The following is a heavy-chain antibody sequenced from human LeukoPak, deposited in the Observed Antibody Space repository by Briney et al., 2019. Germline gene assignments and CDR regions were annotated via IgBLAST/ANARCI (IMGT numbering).Heavy chain of an antibody. CDR1: GGTFSSYA. Sequence: GASVKVSCKASGGTFSSYAISWVRQAPGQGLEWMGGIIPIFGTANYAQKFRGRVTITTDESTSTAYMELSSLRSEDTAVYYCARGNCSSTSCYGYYYYYYMDGWGKGITVTVSS. D-gene: IGHD2-2*01. CDR3: ARGNCSSTSCYGYYYYYYMDG. J-gene: IGHJ6*03. CDR2: IIPIFGTA. V-gene: IGHV1-69*05.